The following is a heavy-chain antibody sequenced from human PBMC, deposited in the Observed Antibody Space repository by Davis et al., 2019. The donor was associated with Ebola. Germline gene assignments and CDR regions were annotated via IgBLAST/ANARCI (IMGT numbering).Heavy chain of an antibody. CDR3: AKDGAQLVPYFQH. CDR2: IKQDGSEK. J-gene: IGHJ1*01. D-gene: IGHD6-13*01. CDR1: GFAFSSYS. V-gene: IGHV3-7*01. Sequence: GESLKISCAASGFAFSSYSMSWVRQAPGKGLEWVANIKQDGSEKYYVDSVKGRFTISRDNAKNSLYLQMNSLRAEDTAVYYCAKDGAQLVPYFQHWGQGTLVTVSS.